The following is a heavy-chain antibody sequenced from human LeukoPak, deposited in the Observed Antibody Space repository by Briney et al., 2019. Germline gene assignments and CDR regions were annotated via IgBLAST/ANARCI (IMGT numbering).Heavy chain of an antibody. Sequence: GGSLRLSCAASGFTFSSYEMNWVRQAPGKGLEWVSYISSSGSTIYYADSVKGRFTISRDNAKNSLYLQMNSLRAEDTAVYYCARLLACSGGSCSYYFDYWGQGTLVTVSS. V-gene: IGHV3-48*03. CDR3: ARLLACSGGSCSYYFDY. CDR2: ISSSGSTI. CDR1: GFTFSSYE. J-gene: IGHJ4*02. D-gene: IGHD2-15*01.